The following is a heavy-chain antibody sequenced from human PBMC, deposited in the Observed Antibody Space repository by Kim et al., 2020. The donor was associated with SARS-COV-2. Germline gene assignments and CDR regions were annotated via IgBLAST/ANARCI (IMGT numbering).Heavy chain of an antibody. J-gene: IGHJ4*02. CDR3: VKGVTAIGPIDY. Sequence: YYADSVKGRFTISRDNSKNTLYLQMSSLRAEDTAVYYCVKGVTAIGPIDYWGQGTLVTVSS. V-gene: IGHV3-64D*09. D-gene: IGHD2-21*02.